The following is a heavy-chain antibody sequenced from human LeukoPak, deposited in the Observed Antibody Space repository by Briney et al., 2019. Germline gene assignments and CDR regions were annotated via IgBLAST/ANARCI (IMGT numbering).Heavy chain of an antibody. V-gene: IGHV4-34*01. CDR1: GGAFSGYY. Sequence: ASETLSLTCAVYGGAFSGYYWSWIRQPPGKGLGWIGEINHSGSTNYNPSLKSRVTISVDTSKNQFSLKLSSVTAADTAVYYCARGGPGLYDSSGYSDYWGQGTLVTVSS. D-gene: IGHD3-22*01. CDR2: INHSGST. CDR3: ARGGPGLYDSSGYSDY. J-gene: IGHJ4*02.